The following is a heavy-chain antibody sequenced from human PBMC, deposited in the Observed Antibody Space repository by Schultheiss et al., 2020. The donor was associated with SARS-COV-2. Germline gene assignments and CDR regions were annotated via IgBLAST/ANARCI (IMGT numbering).Heavy chain of an antibody. V-gene: IGHV1-2*04. J-gene: IGHJ6*03. CDR2: INPNSGGT. Sequence: ASVKVSCKASGYTFTSYYMHWVRQAPGQGLEWMGIINPNSGGTNYAQKFQGWVTMTRDTSISTAYMELSRLRSDDTAVYYCARGKLGYYYYYMDVWGKGTTVTVSS. CDR3: ARGKLGYYYYYMDV. CDR1: GYTFTSYY.